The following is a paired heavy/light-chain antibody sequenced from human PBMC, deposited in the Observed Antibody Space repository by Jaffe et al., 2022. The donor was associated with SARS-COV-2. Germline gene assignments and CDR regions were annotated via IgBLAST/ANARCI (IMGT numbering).Heavy chain of an antibody. CDR2: INSVGTNT. J-gene: IGHJ4*02. CDR1: GFTFSSNT. V-gene: IGHV3-74*01. Sequence: EVHVVESGGGLVQPGGSLRLSCAASGFTFSSNTMDWVRQAPGKGLVWVSRINSVGTNTHYADSVKGRFTISRDNARNTLYLQMNSLRAEDTAVYFCVGWVDYVPYWGQGTLVTVSS. CDR3: VGWVDYVPY. D-gene: IGHD4-17*01.
Light chain of an antibody. Sequence: DIVMTQSPDSLAVSLGERATINCKTSQSVLYSSNNKNSLTWYQQKPGQPPKVLIYWASTRESGVPDRFSGSGSGTDFSLTISSLQAEDVAVYYCQQYYSIPLTFGGGTKVEI. J-gene: IGKJ4*01. CDR3: QQYYSIPLT. CDR1: QSVLYSSNNKNS. V-gene: IGKV4-1*01. CDR2: WAS.